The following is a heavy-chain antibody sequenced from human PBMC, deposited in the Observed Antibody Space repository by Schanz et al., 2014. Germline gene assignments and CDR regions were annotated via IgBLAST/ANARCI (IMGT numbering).Heavy chain of an antibody. CDR1: RSTFSSYT. CDR3: ARGPSQGYSYGHNIGAYYCGMDV. CDR2: FIPILDVG. D-gene: IGHD5-18*01. J-gene: IGHJ6*02. Sequence: QVQLVQSEAEVKKPGSSVKVSRKASRSTFSSYTISWVRQARGQGLEWVGRFIPILDVGNYAQQFQGRVTFTADKSTSTASMELSSLRSEDTAVYYWARGPSQGYSYGHNIGAYYCGMDVWGQGTTVTVS. V-gene: IGHV1-69*02.